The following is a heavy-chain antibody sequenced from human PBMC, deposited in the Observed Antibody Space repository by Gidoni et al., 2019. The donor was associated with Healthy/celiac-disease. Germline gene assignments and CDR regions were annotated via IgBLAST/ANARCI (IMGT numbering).Heavy chain of an antibody. V-gene: IGHV4-39*07. CDR3: ARDFSGSGSYYHYGMDV. CDR1: GGSISSSSYY. D-gene: IGHD3-10*01. J-gene: IGHJ6*02. Sequence: QLQLQESGPGLVKPSETLSLTCTVSGGSISSSSYYWGWIRQPPGKGLEWIGSIYYGGSTYYNLSLKSRVTISVDTSKNQFSLKLSSVTAADTAVYYCARDFSGSGSYYHYGMDVWGQGTTVTVSS. CDR2: IYYGGST.